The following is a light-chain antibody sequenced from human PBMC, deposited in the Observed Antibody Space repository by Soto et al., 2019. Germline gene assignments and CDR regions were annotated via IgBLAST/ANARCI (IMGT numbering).Light chain of an antibody. CDR3: SSYAGSNNVV. CDR2: EVS. V-gene: IGLV2-8*01. Sequence: QSALTQPPSASGSPGQSVTISCTGTSSDVGGYNYVSWYQQHPGKARKLVIYEVSKRPSGVPDRFSGSKSGNTASLTVSGLQAEDEADYYCSSYAGSNNVVFGGGTKLTVL. J-gene: IGLJ2*01. CDR1: SSDVGGYNY.